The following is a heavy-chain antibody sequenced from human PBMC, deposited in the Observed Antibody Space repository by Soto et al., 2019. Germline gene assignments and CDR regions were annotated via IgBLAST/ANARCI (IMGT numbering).Heavy chain of an antibody. Sequence: EVQLVESGGGLAQPGGSLRLSCAASGFTFSSYSMNWVRQAPGKGLECISYISSSGSTIYYADSVEGRFTISRDNAKNSLFLQMNSLRVEDTAVYYCAINLIAVAANWGQGTLVTVSS. CDR3: AINLIAVAAN. D-gene: IGHD6-13*01. CDR1: GFTFSSYS. V-gene: IGHV3-48*01. CDR2: ISSSGSTI. J-gene: IGHJ4*02.